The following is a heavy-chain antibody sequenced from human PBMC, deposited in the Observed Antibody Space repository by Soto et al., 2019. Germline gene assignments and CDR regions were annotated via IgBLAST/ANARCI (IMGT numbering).Heavy chain of an antibody. Sequence: GALRLSCVASGFDFSDFHISWVRQAPGKGLEWISYISSSLGHTDYAESVKGRFTISRDNAKSSVFLEMGDLRSDDTAVYYCAANWNFGLNFWGQGTLVTVYS. V-gene: IGHV3-11*03. CDR1: GFDFSDFH. CDR2: ISSSLGHT. CDR3: AANWNFGLNF. J-gene: IGHJ4*02. D-gene: IGHD1-1*01.